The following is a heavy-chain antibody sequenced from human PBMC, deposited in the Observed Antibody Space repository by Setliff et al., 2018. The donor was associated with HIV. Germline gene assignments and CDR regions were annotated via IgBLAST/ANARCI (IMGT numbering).Heavy chain of an antibody. D-gene: IGHD1-1*01. CDR2: IIPIFGTP. V-gene: IGHV1-69*05. Sequence: SVKVSCKASGGIFSRFAFSWVRQAPGQGLEWMGGIIPIFGTPNYAQKFQGRVTITTDEPTNTVYMELYSLTSEDTAIYYCASSAGAVPTTAPYGDYYYYFYMDVWGKGTTVTVSS. CDR3: ASSAGAVPTTAPYGDYYYYFYMDV. CDR1: GGIFSRFA. J-gene: IGHJ6*03.